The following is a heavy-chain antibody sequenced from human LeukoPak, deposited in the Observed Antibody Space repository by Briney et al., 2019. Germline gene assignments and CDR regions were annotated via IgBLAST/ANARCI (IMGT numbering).Heavy chain of an antibody. D-gene: IGHD3-3*01. J-gene: IGHJ4*02. V-gene: IGHV3-7*03. CDR1: GFTFGKCW. Sequence: GGSLRLSCVASGFTFGKCWMSWVRQAPGKGLEWVANIKLDGSEKNYVDSVKGRFTISRDNTKNSLYLQMNSLRAEDTAVFYCARDQYDTWSRRGNFDSWGQGTLVIVSS. CDR2: IKLDGSEK. CDR3: ARDQYDTWSRRGNFDS.